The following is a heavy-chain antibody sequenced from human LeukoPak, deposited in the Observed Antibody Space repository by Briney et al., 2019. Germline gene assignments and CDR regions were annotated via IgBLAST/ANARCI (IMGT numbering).Heavy chain of an antibody. V-gene: IGHV1-58*02. CDR1: GFTFTRSA. Sequence: SVKVSCKASGFTFTRSAMQWVRQARGQRLEWIGWIVVGSGNTKYAQKFQERVTITRDMSTGTAYMELNSLRAEDTAVYYCAELGITMIGGVWGKGTTVTISS. D-gene: IGHD3-10*02. J-gene: IGHJ6*04. CDR2: IVVGSGNT. CDR3: AELGITMIGGV.